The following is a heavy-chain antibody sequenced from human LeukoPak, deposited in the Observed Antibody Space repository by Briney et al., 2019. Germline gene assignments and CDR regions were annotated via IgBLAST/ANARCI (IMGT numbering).Heavy chain of an antibody. CDR2: ISSSSSYI. D-gene: IGHD5-12*01. Sequence: GGSLRLSCAASGFTFSSYSMNWVRQAPGKGLEWVSYISSSSSYIYYADSVRGRFTVSRDNAKNSLYLQMNSLRAEDTAVYYCARDFYTGYEYDLDHWGQGTLVTVSS. CDR1: GFTFSSYS. V-gene: IGHV3-21*01. J-gene: IGHJ4*02. CDR3: ARDFYTGYEYDLDH.